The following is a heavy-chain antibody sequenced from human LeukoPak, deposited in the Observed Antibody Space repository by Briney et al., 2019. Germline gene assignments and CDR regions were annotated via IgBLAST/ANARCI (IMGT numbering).Heavy chain of an antibody. D-gene: IGHD5-18*01. Sequence: SETLSLTCTVSGGSISSYYWSWLRQPPGKGLEWIGYIYYSGSTNYNPSLKSRVTISVDTSKNQFSLKLSSVTAADTAVYYCARVGYSYGSWYPDRAFDIWGQGTMVTVSS. V-gene: IGHV4-59*01. CDR3: ARVGYSYGSWYPDRAFDI. CDR1: GGSISSYY. J-gene: IGHJ3*02. CDR2: IYYSGST.